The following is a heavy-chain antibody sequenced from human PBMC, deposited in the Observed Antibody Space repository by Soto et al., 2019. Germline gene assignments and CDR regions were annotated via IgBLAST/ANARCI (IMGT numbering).Heavy chain of an antibody. V-gene: IGHV3-7*05. J-gene: IGHJ4*02. CDR1: GFTFSSHW. CDR2: IKQDGSEK. CDR3: VSSSLGRGSMTTVTTGY. D-gene: IGHD4-4*01. Sequence: EVQLVESGGGLVQPGGSLRLSCAASGFTFSSHWMNWVRQAPGKGLEWVATIKQDGSEKYYEDSVKGRFTISRDNAKNSLYLQINSLRAEDTAVYYCVSSSLGRGSMTTVTTGYWGQGTLVTVSS.